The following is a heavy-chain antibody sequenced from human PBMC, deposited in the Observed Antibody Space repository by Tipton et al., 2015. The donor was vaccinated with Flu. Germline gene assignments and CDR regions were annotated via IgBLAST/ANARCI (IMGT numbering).Heavy chain of an antibody. CDR3: ARRDYSNYVSEPKNWFDS. D-gene: IGHD4-11*01. Sequence: TLSLTCEVSGDSISSDYYWGWVRQFPGKGLEWIGNTYHSGNTYYNPTLKSRVTISVDRPKNHFSLRLTSVTAADTAVYFCARRDYSNYVSEPKNWFDSWGQGALVTVSS. CDR2: TYHSGNT. J-gene: IGHJ5*01. V-gene: IGHV4-38-2*01. CDR1: GDSISSDYY.